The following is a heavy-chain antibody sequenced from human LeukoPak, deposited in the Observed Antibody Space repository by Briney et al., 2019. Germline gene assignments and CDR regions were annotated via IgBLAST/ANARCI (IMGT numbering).Heavy chain of an antibody. V-gene: IGHV3-30-3*01. CDR3: ARDYGDYSGSYWFDP. D-gene: IGHD4-17*01. CDR1: GFTFRNFA. CDR2: ISYDGGNK. J-gene: IGHJ5*02. Sequence: GGSLRLSCAASGFTFRNFAMSWVRQAPGKGLEWVAVISYDGGNKYYADSVKGRFTISRDNSKNTLYLQMNSLRAEDTAVYYCARDYGDYSGSYWFDPWGQGTLVTVSS.